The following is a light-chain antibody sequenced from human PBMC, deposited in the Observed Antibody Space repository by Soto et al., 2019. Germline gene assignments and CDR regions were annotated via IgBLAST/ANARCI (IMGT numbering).Light chain of an antibody. CDR3: LQDYNYPHT. V-gene: IGKV1-6*01. Sequence: IQMTQSPSTLSGSVGDRVTITCRASQGIRNDLGWYQQEPGKAPKVLIYASSNLHSGVPSRFSGSGSGTDFTLTISSLQPEDFATYYCLQDYNYPHTFGPGTKVDIK. CDR1: QGIRND. CDR2: ASS. J-gene: IGKJ3*01.